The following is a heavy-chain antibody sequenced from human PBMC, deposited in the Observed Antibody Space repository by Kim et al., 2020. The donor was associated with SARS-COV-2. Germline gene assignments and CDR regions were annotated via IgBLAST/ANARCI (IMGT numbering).Heavy chain of an antibody. CDR1: GFTFGDYS. J-gene: IGHJ4*02. Sequence: GGSLRLSCTASGFTFGDYSMSWFRQAPGKGLEWVGFIESKTYGGTAKYAASVKGRFTISRDDSKSIAYLQMNSLKIEDTAVYYCGRNIRSTDYWGQGTLVTVSS. D-gene: IGHD4-17*01. CDR2: IESKTYGGTA. CDR3: GRNIRSTDY. V-gene: IGHV3-49*03.